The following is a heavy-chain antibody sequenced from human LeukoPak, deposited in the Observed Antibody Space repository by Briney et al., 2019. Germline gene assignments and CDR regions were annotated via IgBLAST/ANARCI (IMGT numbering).Heavy chain of an antibody. D-gene: IGHD1-7*01. V-gene: IGHV4-39*01. Sequence: SETLSLTCTVSGGFINSRNNYWGWIRQPPGKGLEWIAIISDTGTTYYSPSLKSRLTISVDTSKNQFSLTLSSVTAADTAVYYCARRNYPYYFDYWGQGTLVTVSS. CDR2: ISDTGTT. CDR3: ARRNYPYYFDY. J-gene: IGHJ4*02. CDR1: GGFINSRNNY.